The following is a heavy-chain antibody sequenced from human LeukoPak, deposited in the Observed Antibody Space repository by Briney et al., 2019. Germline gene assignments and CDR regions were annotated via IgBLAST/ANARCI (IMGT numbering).Heavy chain of an antibody. CDR3: ARDRHGIAAAGGWFDP. CDR1: GGSISSYY. J-gene: IGHJ5*02. V-gene: IGHV4-4*07. CDR2: IYTSGST. D-gene: IGHD6-13*01. Sequence: SETLSLTCTVSGGSISSYYWSWIRQPAGKGLEWIGRIYTSGSTNYNPSLKSRVTMSVDTSKNQFSLKLSSVTAADTAVYYCARDRHGIAAAGGWFDPWGQGTLVTVSS.